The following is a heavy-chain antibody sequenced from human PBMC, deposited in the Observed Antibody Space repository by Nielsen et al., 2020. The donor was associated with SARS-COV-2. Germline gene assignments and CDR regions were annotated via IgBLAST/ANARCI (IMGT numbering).Heavy chain of an antibody. D-gene: IGHD6-19*01. V-gene: IGHV3-21*01. CDR3: ARDVQWLVFDY. CDR1: GFTFSSYS. J-gene: IGHJ4*02. Sequence: GESLKISCAASGFTFSSYSMNWVRQAPGKGLEWVSSISSSSSYIYYADSVKGRFTISRDNAKNSLYLQMNSLRAEDTAVYYCARDVQWLVFDYWGQGTLVTVSS. CDR2: ISSSSSYI.